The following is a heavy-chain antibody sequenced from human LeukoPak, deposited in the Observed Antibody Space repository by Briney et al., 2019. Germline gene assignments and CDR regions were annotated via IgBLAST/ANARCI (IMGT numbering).Heavy chain of an antibody. CDR3: ARALRYFDCLDY. J-gene: IGHJ4*02. D-gene: IGHD3-9*01. CDR1: GGSISSYY. Sequence: SETLSLTCTVSGGSISSYYWGWIRQPPGKGLEWIGNMYYSGSTYYNPSLKSRVTISVDTSKNQFSLNLTSVTATDTAVYYRARALRYFDCLDYWGQGTLVTVSS. CDR2: MYYSGST. V-gene: IGHV4-39*07.